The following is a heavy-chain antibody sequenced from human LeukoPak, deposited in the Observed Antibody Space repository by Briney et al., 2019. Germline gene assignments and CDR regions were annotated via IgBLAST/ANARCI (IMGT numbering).Heavy chain of an antibody. V-gene: IGHV1-46*01. D-gene: IGHD7-27*01. J-gene: IGHJ4*02. CDR2: INPSGGST. CDR3: ARGPPNWGYDY. Sequence: ASVKVSCKASGYTFTSYYMHWVRQAPRQGLEWMGIINPSGGSTSYAQKFQGRVTMTRNASISSAYMELSSLRSDDTAVYYCARGPPNWGYDYWGPGTLVTVSS. CDR1: GYTFTSYY.